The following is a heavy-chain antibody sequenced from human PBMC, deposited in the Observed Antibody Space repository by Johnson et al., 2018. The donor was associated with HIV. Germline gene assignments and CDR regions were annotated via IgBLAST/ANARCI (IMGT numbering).Heavy chain of an antibody. Sequence: VQLVESGGAVVRPGGSLRLSCAASGFPFHGYGMTFDEYGMSWVRQAPGRGLEWVSGISGSGGSTYYADSVKGRFTISRDNSKNTLYLQVNSLRVEDTAIYGCARAQLLADDAFNNWGQGTMVTVSS. V-gene: IGHV3-23*04. D-gene: IGHD6-6*01. CDR3: ARAQLLADDAFNN. J-gene: IGHJ3*02. CDR1: GFPFHGYGMTFDEYG. CDR2: ISGSGGST.